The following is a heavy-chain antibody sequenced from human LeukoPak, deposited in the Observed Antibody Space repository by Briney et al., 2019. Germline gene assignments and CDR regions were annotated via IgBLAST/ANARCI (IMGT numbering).Heavy chain of an antibody. J-gene: IGHJ6*03. V-gene: IGHV4-59*12. CDR3: ARGAPATEDYYLDV. CDR1: GGSISSYY. Sequence: SETLSLTCTVSGGSISSYYWSWIRQPPGKGLEWIGYIYYSGSTNYNPSLKSRVTISIDKSKNQFSLKLSSVTAADTAVYYCARGAPATEDYYLDVWGKGTTVTVSS. CDR2: IYYSGST.